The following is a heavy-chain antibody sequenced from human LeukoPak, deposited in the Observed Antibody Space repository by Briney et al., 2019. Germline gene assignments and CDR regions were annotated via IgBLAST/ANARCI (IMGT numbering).Heavy chain of an antibody. D-gene: IGHD2-21*02. CDR1: GFTFGTYW. CDR2: MNQDASEV. V-gene: IGHV3-7*01. CDR3: ATDRDNSDWQKRFDS. J-gene: IGHJ4*02. Sequence: GGSLRLSCAASGFTFGTYWMNWYRQAPGKGLEWVGNMNQDASEVNYVDSVRGRFTISRDNAKNSLHLQMNSLRAEDTAVYYCATDRDNSDWQKRFDSWGQGTLVTVSS.